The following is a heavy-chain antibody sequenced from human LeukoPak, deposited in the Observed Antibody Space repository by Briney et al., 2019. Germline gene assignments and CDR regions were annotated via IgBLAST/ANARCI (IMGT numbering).Heavy chain of an antibody. Sequence: PSETLSLTCTVSGGSISSYYWSWIRQPPGKGLEWIGYIYYSGSTNYNPSLKSRVTISVDTSKNQFSLKLSSVTAADTAVYYCARLSPGSDSSSWYDYYYYMDVWGKGTTVTVSS. J-gene: IGHJ6*03. CDR2: IYYSGST. V-gene: IGHV4-59*01. CDR1: GGSISSYY. D-gene: IGHD6-13*01. CDR3: ARLSPGSDSSSWYDYYYYMDV.